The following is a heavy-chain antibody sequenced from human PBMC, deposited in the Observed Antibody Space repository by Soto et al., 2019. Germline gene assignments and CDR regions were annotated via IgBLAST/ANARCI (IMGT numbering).Heavy chain of an antibody. V-gene: IGHV3-7*03. Sequence: LRLSCEASGFTFSDYWMSWVRQAPGKGPEWVANIKFDGSEKQYVDSVRGRFTISRDNSRNSLFLQMNSLRAGDTAVYYCVKDGGYCSSSTCYSPRNHYFDSWGQGTLVTVST. CDR3: VKDGGYCSSSTCYSPRNHYFDS. J-gene: IGHJ4*02. CDR1: GFTFSDYW. D-gene: IGHD2-2*01. CDR2: IKFDGSEK.